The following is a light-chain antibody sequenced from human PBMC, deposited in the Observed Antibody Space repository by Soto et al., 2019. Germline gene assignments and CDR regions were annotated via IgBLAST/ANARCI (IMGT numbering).Light chain of an antibody. J-gene: IGLJ2*01. V-gene: IGLV2-14*01. CDR2: EVS. Sequence: QSALPQPASVSGSPGQSITISCTGTTSDVGGYNSVSWFQHHLGHAPKLMIYEVSSRPSGVSNRFSGSKSGNTASLTISGLQAEDEADYYCASYTTTGTVLFGGGTKLTVL. CDR1: TSDVGGYNS. CDR3: ASYTTTGTVL.